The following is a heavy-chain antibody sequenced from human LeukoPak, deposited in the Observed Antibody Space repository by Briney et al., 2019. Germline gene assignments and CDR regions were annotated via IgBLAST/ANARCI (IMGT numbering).Heavy chain of an antibody. Sequence: GGSLRLSCAASGFTFSTYAMSWVRQAPGKRLEWVSGISGSGDTTYYADSVKGRFTISRDNSKNTLYLQMNSLRAEDTAVYYCAKDLRPMVRGVRPPLFDYWGQGTLVTVSS. J-gene: IGHJ4*02. CDR3: AKDLRPMVRGVRPPLFDY. CDR2: ISGSGDTT. V-gene: IGHV3-23*01. CDR1: GFTFSTYA. D-gene: IGHD3-10*01.